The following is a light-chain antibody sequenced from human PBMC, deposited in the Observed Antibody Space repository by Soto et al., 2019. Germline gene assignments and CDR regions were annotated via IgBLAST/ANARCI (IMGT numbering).Light chain of an antibody. CDR2: DAS. J-gene: IGKJ2*01. V-gene: IGKV1-33*01. Sequence: DIQMTPSPSSLSASVGDRVTITCRASQDITNYLNWYQQKPGTAPKLLIYDASNLEAGVPSRFSGSGSATDFSFTISSLQPEDVATYYCQQYDLLPYTFGQGTRLEIK. CDR3: QQYDLLPYT. CDR1: QDITNY.